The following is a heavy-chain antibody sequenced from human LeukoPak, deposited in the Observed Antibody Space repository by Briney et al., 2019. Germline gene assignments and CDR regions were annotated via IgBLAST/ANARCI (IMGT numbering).Heavy chain of an antibody. V-gene: IGHV6-1*01. Sequence: SQTLSLTCAISGDSVSSNSAAWNWIRQSPSRGLEWLGRTYYRSKWYNDYAVSVKSRITINPDTSKNQFSLQLNSVTPEDTAVYYCARGQVIYSSSWYHNSGAWGPFDYWGQGTLVTVSS. D-gene: IGHD6-13*01. CDR1: GDSVSSNSAA. CDR2: TYYRSKWYN. J-gene: IGHJ4*02. CDR3: ARGQVIYSSSWYHNSGAWGPFDY.